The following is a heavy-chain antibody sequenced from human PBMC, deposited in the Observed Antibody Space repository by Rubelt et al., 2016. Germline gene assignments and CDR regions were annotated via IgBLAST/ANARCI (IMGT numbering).Heavy chain of an antibody. J-gene: IGHJ4*02. CDR3: ARVISGVEYSSSWHFDY. V-gene: IGHV1-69*06. Sequence: QVQLVQSGAEVKKPGSSVKVSCKASGGTFSSYAISWVRQAPGQGLEWMGGIIPIFGTANYAQKFQGRVTITADKSTRTAYMELSSLGAEDTAVYYCARVISGVEYSSSWHFDYWDQGTLVTVSS. D-gene: IGHD6-13*01. CDR1: GGTFSSYA. CDR2: IIPIFGTA.